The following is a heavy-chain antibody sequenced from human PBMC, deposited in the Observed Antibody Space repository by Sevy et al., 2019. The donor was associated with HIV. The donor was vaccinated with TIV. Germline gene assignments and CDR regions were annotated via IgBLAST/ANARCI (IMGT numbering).Heavy chain of an antibody. V-gene: IGHV4-34*01. Sequence: SETLSLTCAVYGESFSNYYWSWIRLSPGKGLESIGEIDHSGRSDYDPSLKSRVTVSVDTSKNQFSLKLTSVTAADTAVYYCARGPKPLRSDYGDYRGVGYYFDYWGQRTLVTVSS. J-gene: IGHJ4*02. CDR2: IDHSGRS. CDR3: ARGPKPLRSDYGDYRGVGYYFDY. D-gene: IGHD4-17*01. CDR1: GESFSNYY.